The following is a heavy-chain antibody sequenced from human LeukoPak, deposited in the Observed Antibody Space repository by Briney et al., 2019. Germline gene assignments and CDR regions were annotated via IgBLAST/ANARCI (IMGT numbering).Heavy chain of an antibody. D-gene: IGHD1-26*01. Sequence: SETLSLTCAVYGGSFSGYYWSWIRQPPGKGLEWIGEINHSGSTNYNPSLKSRVTISVDTSKNQFSLKLSSVTAADTAVYYCASTIVGATTSDYYYYMDVWGKATTVTVSS. CDR1: GGSFSGYY. J-gene: IGHJ6*03. CDR3: ASTIVGATTSDYYYYMDV. CDR2: INHSGST. V-gene: IGHV4-34*01.